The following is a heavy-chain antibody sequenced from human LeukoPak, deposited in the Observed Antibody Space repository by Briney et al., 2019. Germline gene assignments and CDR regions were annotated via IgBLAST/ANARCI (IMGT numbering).Heavy chain of an antibody. Sequence: ASVKVSCKASGYTLTGYYMHGVRQAPGQGLEWMGWINPNSGGTNYAQKFQGRVTMTRDTSISTAYMELSRLRSDDTAVYYCARASVTTWGRSNNWFDPWGQGTLVTVSS. D-gene: IGHD4-17*01. CDR2: INPNSGGT. CDR1: GYTLTGYY. J-gene: IGHJ5*02. V-gene: IGHV1-2*02. CDR3: ARASVTTWGRSNNWFDP.